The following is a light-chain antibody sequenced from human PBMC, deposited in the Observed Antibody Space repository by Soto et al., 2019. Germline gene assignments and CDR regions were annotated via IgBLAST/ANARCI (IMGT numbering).Light chain of an antibody. V-gene: IGKV3-11*01. J-gene: IGKJ2*01. CDR1: QSVSSY. CDR2: DAS. Sequence: EIVLTQSPATLSLSPGERATLSCRASQSVSSYLAWYQQKPGQAPRLLIYDASNRATGIPARFSGSASGTDFTLTISSLEPEDVAVYYCQQRSNWPMYTFGQGTKLEIK. CDR3: QQRSNWPMYT.